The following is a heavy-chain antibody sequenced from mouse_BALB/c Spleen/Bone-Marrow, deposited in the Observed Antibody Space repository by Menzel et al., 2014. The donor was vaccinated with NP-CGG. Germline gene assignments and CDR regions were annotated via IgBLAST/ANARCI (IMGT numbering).Heavy chain of an antibody. J-gene: IGHJ2*01. Sequence: EVMLVESGGGLVQPGGSRKLSCAASGFTFSNFGMHWFRQSPEKGLEWVAFVSTGSTIIYYADTVKGRFTISRDNPENTPFLQMTSLRSEDTAIYYCARSHFYGNYFDYWGQGTTLTVSS. CDR1: GFTFSNFG. CDR3: ARSHFYGNYFDY. D-gene: IGHD2-1*01. CDR2: VSTGSTII. V-gene: IGHV5-17*02.